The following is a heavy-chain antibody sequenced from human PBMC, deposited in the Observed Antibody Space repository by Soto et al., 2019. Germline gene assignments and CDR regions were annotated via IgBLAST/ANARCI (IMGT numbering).Heavy chain of an antibody. CDR1: SGSLSGYY. Sequence: PSETLSLTCSLYSGSLSGYYWSWIRQPPGKGLEWIGEISPSGTTNYSPSLKSRASISVDTSKNQFSLNLTSLTAADTAVYYCARAPKVSGSAQTRPDFWGQGSLVTVSS. V-gene: IGHV4-34*01. CDR3: ARAPKVSGSAQTRPDF. J-gene: IGHJ4*02. CDR2: ISPSGTT. D-gene: IGHD6-6*01.